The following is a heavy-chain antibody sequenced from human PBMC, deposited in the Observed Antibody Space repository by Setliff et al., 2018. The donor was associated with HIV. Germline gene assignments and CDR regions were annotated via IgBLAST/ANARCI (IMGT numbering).Heavy chain of an antibody. CDR1: GFTFSTYT. Sequence: PGGSLRLSCAASGFTFSTYTMHWVRQAPGQGLEWAAIISYDGSNKNYADSVEGRFTISRDNSKNTLYLQMNSLRAEDTAVYFCARGPGVTRNYYYYMDVWGRGTTVTVSS. D-gene: IGHD7-27*01. J-gene: IGHJ6*03. CDR2: ISYDGSNK. V-gene: IGHV3-30*01. CDR3: ARGPGVTRNYYYYMDV.